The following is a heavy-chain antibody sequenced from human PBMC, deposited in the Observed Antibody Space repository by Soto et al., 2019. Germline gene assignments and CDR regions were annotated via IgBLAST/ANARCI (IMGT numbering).Heavy chain of an antibody. CDR1: GFTFSSYS. J-gene: IGHJ4*02. V-gene: IGHV3-21*01. D-gene: IGHD6-13*01. CDR2: ISSSSSYI. Sequence: GGSLRLSCAASGFTFSSYSMNWVRQAPGKGLEWVSSISSSSSYIYCADSVKGRFTISRDNAKNSLYLQMNSLRAEDTAVYYYARDGDILSFSSSWYFDYWGQGTLVTVSS. CDR3: ARDGDILSFSSSWYFDY.